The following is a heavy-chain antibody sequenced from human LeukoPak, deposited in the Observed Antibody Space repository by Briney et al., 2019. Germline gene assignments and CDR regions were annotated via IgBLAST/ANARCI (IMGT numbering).Heavy chain of an antibody. V-gene: IGHV3-21*01. CDR2: ISTSSSYI. CDR3: ARDGDTVLTRGYYYYMDV. CDR1: GFTVSSNY. Sequence: GGSLRLSCAASGFTVSSNYMSWVRQAPGKGLEWVSSISTSSSYIYYADSVKGRFTISRDNAKNSLYLQMNSLRAEDTALYYCARDGDTVLTRGYYYYMDVWGKGTTVTVS. J-gene: IGHJ6*03. D-gene: IGHD4-23*01.